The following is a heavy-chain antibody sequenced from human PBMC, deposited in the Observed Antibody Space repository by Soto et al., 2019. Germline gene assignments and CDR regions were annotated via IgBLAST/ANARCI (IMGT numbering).Heavy chain of an antibody. D-gene: IGHD2-15*01. V-gene: IGHV2-5*01. J-gene: IGHJ4*02. CDR1: GFSLTTGRVG. CDR2: IHWNDDN. CDR3: THRLVGSGQGY. Sequence: QITLEEIGPTLVKPTQTLTLTCTFSGFSLTTGRVGVGWIRQPPGKALEWLAVIHWNDDNHYSPSLKSRLTITKDTSKNHVVLTLTNMDPVDTATYYCTHRLVGSGQGYWGQGTLVTVSS.